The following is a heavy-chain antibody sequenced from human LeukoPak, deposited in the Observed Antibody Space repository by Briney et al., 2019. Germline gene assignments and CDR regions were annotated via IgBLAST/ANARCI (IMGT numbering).Heavy chain of an antibody. Sequence: ASVKVSCMAAVYTFTSYGISWVRQAPGRGREWMGWISAYKGNTNYAQKLQGRLTMTTDTSTRTAYMELRSLRSDDTAVYCCARDPGPHTAAGWFDPWGQGTLVTVSS. CDR1: VYTFTSYG. CDR2: ISAYKGNT. CDR3: ARDPGPHTAAGWFDP. V-gene: IGHV1-18*01. J-gene: IGHJ5*02. D-gene: IGHD6-13*01.